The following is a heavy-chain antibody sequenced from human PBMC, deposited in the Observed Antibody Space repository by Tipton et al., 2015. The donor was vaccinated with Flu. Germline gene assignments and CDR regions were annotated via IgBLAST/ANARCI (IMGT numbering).Heavy chain of an antibody. CDR3: AREGGSGYYYDVFDI. V-gene: IGHV4-4*07. D-gene: IGHD3-22*01. J-gene: IGHJ3*02. Sequence: LRLSCTVSGDSISSYYCTWIRQPAGKGLEWIGRISTSGNTNYNPSLKSRVTMSVDTSKNQFSLKLTSVTAADTAVYYCAREGGSGYYYDVFDIWGQGTMVTVSS. CDR2: ISTSGNT. CDR1: GDSISSYY.